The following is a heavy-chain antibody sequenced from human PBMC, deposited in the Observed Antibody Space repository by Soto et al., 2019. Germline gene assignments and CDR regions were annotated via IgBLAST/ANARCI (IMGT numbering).Heavy chain of an antibody. J-gene: IGHJ4*02. CDR1: GFTVSHHA. Sequence: GGSLRLSCAASGFTVSHHAMAWVRQAPGKGLDYVSVISTNGGSTDYADSVKGRFTVSRDNSKNTLFLQMGRLRPEDTAVYYCARVGGRLTYFDHWGQGTLVTVSS. CDR2: ISTNGGST. V-gene: IGHV3-64*02. CDR3: ARVGGRLTYFDH. D-gene: IGHD3-16*01.